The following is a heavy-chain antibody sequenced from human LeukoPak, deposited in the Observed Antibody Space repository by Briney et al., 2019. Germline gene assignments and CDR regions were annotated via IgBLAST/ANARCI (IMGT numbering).Heavy chain of an antibody. J-gene: IGHJ4*02. Sequence: GTSMKVSCKSSGYAFTGYYMHWVRQAPGQGLEWMGWINPDSGDTNYAPNFQGRVTMTRDPSISTGYMELSRLTSEDTAVYFCAVFRTTDDYWGQGTLVTVSS. CDR2: INPDSGDT. CDR1: GYAFTGYY. D-gene: IGHD1-14*01. CDR3: AVFRTTDDY. V-gene: IGHV1-2*02.